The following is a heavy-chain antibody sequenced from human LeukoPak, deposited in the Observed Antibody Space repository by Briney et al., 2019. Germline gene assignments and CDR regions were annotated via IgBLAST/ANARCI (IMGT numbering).Heavy chain of an antibody. Sequence: PSETLSLTCAVYGGSFSGYYWSWIRQPPGKGLEWIGEINHSGSTNYNPSLKSRVTISVDTSKNQFSLKLSSVTAADTAVYYCASLYQLLFTDASDIWGQGTMVTVSS. CDR2: INHSGST. CDR3: ASLYQLLFTDASDI. V-gene: IGHV4-34*01. CDR1: GGSFSGYY. J-gene: IGHJ3*02. D-gene: IGHD2-2*01.